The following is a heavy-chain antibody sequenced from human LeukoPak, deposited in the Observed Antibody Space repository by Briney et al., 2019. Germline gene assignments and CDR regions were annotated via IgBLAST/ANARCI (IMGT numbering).Heavy chain of an antibody. D-gene: IGHD3-22*01. V-gene: IGHV1-2*02. CDR3: ASGGRVYGSSAYYHDY. J-gene: IGHJ4*02. CDR2: INPDSGGT. Sequence: ASVKVSCKVSGYTLTELSMHWLRQAPGQGLEWMGWINPDSGGTNYAQKFQGRVTMTRDTSTSTAYMELSRLRSDDTALYYCASGGRVYGSSAYYHDYWGQGTLVTVSS. CDR1: GYTLTELS.